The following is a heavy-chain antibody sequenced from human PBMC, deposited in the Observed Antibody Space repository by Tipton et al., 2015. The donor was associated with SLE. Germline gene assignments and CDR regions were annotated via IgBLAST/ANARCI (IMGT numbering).Heavy chain of an antibody. CDR3: ARTTQFGPGD. Sequence: TLSLTCAVRGGSFSGFYWSWIRQPPGKGLEWIGDINHSGSTNYNPSLKHRVTMSVDTSKNQFSLKMSSVTAADTAVYYCARTTQFGPGDWGRGTLVTASS. D-gene: IGHD5-24*01. CDR1: GGSFSGFY. V-gene: IGHV4-34*01. CDR2: INHSGST. J-gene: IGHJ4*02.